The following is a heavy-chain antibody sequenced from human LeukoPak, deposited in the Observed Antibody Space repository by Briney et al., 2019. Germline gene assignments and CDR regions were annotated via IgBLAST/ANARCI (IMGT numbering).Heavy chain of an antibody. Sequence: SETLSLTCTVSGVSINTYYASWIRQAPGKGLEFIGFIYNGGNTNYNPSFKSRATISVDTFNNQFSLRLTSVTAADTAMYYCAAGPWELDFWGQGTLVTVSS. D-gene: IGHD1-26*01. J-gene: IGHJ4*02. CDR2: IYNGGNT. CDR1: GVSINTYY. V-gene: IGHV4-4*09. CDR3: AAGPWELDF.